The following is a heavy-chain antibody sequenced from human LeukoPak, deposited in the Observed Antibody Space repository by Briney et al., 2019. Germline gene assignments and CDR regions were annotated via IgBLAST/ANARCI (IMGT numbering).Heavy chain of an antibody. V-gene: IGHV3-66*01. Sequence: GGSLRLSCAASGFTLSRYWMHWVRQAPGKGLEWVSIIYSGGSTYYAGSVKGRFTISKDSSKNTVYLQMNTLRADDTAVYYCASVLGPLYDSSVDYWGQGTLVTVSS. D-gene: IGHD3-22*01. CDR2: IYSGGST. CDR3: ASVLGPLYDSSVDY. CDR1: GFTLSRYW. J-gene: IGHJ4*02.